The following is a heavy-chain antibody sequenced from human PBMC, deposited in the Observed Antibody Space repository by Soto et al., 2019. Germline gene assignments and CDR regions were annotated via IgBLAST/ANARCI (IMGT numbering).Heavy chain of an antibody. CDR2: ISYDGSNK. CDR1: GFTFSSYG. J-gene: IGHJ5*02. V-gene: IGHV3-30*18. CDR3: AKTAIVRAAAGPNWFDP. Sequence: PGGSLRLSCAASGFTFSSYGMHWVRQAPGKGLEWVAVISYDGSNKYYADSVKGRFTISRDNSKNTLYLQMNSLRAEDTAVYYCAKTAIVRAAAGPNWFDPWGQGTLVTVSS. D-gene: IGHD6-13*01.